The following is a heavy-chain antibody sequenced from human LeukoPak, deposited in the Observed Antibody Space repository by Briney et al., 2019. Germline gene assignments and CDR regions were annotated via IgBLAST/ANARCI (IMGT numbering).Heavy chain of an antibody. CDR2: ISSSSSYI. J-gene: IGHJ6*03. D-gene: IGHD2-2*01. Sequence: GGSLRLSCAASGFTFSSYSMNWVRQAPGKGLEWVSSISSSSSYIYYADSVKGRFTISRDNAKNSLYLQMNSLRAEDTAVYYCARDSPAAAYYYYYYMDVWGKGTTVTVSS. CDR1: GFTFSSYS. CDR3: ARDSPAAAYYYYYYMDV. V-gene: IGHV3-21*01.